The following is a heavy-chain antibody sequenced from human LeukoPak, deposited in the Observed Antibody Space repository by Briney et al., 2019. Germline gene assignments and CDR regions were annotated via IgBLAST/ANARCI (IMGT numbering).Heavy chain of an antibody. J-gene: IGHJ4*02. Sequence: ASVKVSCKASGYTFTGYYMHWVRQAPGQGLEWMGWINPNSGGTNYAQKFQGRVTMTRDTSISTAYMELSRLRSDDTAVYYCARVLGTVTTSKASYYFDYWGQGTLATVSS. V-gene: IGHV1-2*02. CDR3: ARVLGTVTTSKASYYFDY. CDR2: INPNSGGT. CDR1: GYTFTGYY. D-gene: IGHD4-11*01.